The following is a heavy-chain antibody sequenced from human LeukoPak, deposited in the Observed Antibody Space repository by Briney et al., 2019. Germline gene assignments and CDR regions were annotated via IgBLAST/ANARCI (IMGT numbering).Heavy chain of an antibody. CDR3: ASHVEMATINVGYFDY. V-gene: IGHV4-34*01. J-gene: IGHJ4*02. D-gene: IGHD5-24*01. Sequence: SETLSLTCAVYGGSFSGYYWSWIRQPPGKGLEWIGEINHSGSTNYNPSLKSRVTISVDTSKNQFSLKLSSVTAADTAVYYCASHVEMATINVGYFDYWGQGTLVTVPS. CDR2: INHSGST. CDR1: GGSFSGYY.